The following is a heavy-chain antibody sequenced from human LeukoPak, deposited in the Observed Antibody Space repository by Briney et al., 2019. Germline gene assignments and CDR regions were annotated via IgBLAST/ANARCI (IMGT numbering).Heavy chain of an antibody. CDR1: GFTFSYYG. CDR3: AKDAPPWYSYGSGFDY. CDR2: ISYDGSNK. V-gene: IGHV3-30*18. Sequence: GGSLRLSCAASGFTFSYYGMHWARQAPGKGLEWVAVISYDGSNKYYADSVKGRFTISRDNSKNTLYLQMNSLRAEDTAVYYCAKDAPPWYSYGSGFDYWGQGTLVTVSS. D-gene: IGHD5-18*01. J-gene: IGHJ4*02.